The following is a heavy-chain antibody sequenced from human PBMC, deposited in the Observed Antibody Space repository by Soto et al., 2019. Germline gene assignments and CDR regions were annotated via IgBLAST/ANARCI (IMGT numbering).Heavy chain of an antibody. CDR3: ARVRVTGYCSSTSCMYYYYYGMDV. CDR1: GYTFTSYG. V-gene: IGHV1-18*01. D-gene: IGHD2-2*01. Sequence: ASVKVSCKASGYTFTSYGISWVRQAPGQGLEWMGWISAYNGNTNYGQKLQGRVTMTTDTSTSTAYMELRSLRSDDTAVYYCARVRVTGYCSSTSCMYYYYYGMDVWGQGTTVTVLL. CDR2: ISAYNGNT. J-gene: IGHJ6*02.